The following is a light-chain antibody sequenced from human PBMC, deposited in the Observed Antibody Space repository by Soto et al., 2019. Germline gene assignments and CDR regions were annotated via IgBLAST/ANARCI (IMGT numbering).Light chain of an antibody. CDR2: GNF. Sequence: QAVVTQPPSVSGAPGQRVTISCTGSSSNIGAGYDVHWYQQLPGTAPKLLIYGNFNRPSGVPDRFSGSKSGTSASLAITGLKAEDEADYYCQSYDSSLSGVVFGGGTKVTVL. J-gene: IGLJ3*02. CDR3: QSYDSSLSGVV. V-gene: IGLV1-40*01. CDR1: SSNIGAGYD.